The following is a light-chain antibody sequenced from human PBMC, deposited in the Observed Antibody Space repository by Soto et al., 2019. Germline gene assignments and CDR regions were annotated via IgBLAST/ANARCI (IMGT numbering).Light chain of an antibody. J-gene: IGKJ1*01. CDR1: QVVSTSY. V-gene: IGKV3-20*01. Sequence: EIVLTQAPANLSLSPGERATLSCRASQVVSTSYLAWYYQKPGQAPRLLIYATSRRATDIPDRFSGSGSGTDFTLTVSRLEPEDFAVFYCQQYNNWPSWTFGQGTKVEIK. CDR3: QQYNNWPSWT. CDR2: ATS.